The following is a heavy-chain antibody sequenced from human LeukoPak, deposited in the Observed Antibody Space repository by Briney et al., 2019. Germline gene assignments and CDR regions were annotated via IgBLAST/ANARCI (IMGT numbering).Heavy chain of an antibody. CDR2: INHSGSA. CDR1: GGSFSGYY. V-gene: IGHV4-34*01. J-gene: IGHJ3*02. D-gene: IGHD4-17*01. Sequence: SETLSLTCAVYGGSFSGYYWSWIRQPPGKRLEWIGEINHSGSADYNPSLKSRVTISVDTSKNHFSLKLSSVTAADTAVYYCAMTTVTTGRSSFDIWAQGTMVTVSS. CDR3: AMTTVTTGRSSFDI.